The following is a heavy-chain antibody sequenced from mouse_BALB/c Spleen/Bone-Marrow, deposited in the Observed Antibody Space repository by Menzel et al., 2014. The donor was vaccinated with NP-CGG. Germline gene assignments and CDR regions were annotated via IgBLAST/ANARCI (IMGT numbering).Heavy chain of an antibody. CDR2: ISCGSSTI. D-gene: IGHD4-1*01. V-gene: IGHV5-17*02. CDR3: TRGGNWDDFDS. Sequence: EVQGVESGGGLVQPGGSRKLSCAASGFTFSSFGMHWVRQAPEKGLEWVAYISCGSSTIFYADTVKGRFTVSRDNPKNTLFLQMTSLRSEDTAMYFCTRGGNWDDFDSWGQGTTLTVSS. CDR1: GFTFSSFG. J-gene: IGHJ2*01.